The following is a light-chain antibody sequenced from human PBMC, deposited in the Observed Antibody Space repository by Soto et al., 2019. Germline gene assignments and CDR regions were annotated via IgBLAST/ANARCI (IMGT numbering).Light chain of an antibody. CDR2: GAS. J-gene: IGKJ1*01. CDR3: QQYYKWRT. CDR1: ESVSSN. Sequence: EIVMTQSPATLSVSPGERATLSCRASESVSSNLAWYQQKPGQAPRLLIYGASTRATGIPARISGSGSGTEFTLTISSLQSEDFAVYYCQQYYKWRTFGQGTKVEVK. V-gene: IGKV3-15*01.